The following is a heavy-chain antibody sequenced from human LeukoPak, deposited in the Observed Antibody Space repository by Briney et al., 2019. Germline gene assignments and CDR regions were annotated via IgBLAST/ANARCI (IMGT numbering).Heavy chain of an antibody. D-gene: IGHD6-25*01. J-gene: IGHJ4*02. V-gene: IGHV4-38-2*02. Sequence: SETLSLTCVVSGYSISNDYFWGWIRQVPGKGLEWIGTISHSGNTYYKPSLKSRVTISLDTSKNQFSLKLSSVTAADTAVYYCVRDVGRLRSDYWGQGTLVTVSS. CDR2: ISHSGNT. CDR1: GYSISNDYF. CDR3: VRDVGRLRSDY.